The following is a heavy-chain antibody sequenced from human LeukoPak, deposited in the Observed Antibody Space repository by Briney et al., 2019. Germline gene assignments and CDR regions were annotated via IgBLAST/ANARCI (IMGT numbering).Heavy chain of an antibody. D-gene: IGHD6-19*01. J-gene: IGHJ5*02. V-gene: IGHV4-34*01. CDR2: INHSGST. Sequence: SETLSLTCAVYGGSFSGYYWSWIRQLPGKGLEWIGEINHSGSTNYNPSLKSRVTISVDTSKNQFSLKLSSVTAADTAVYYCARWQWLVRAFDPWGQGTLVTVSS. CDR3: ARWQWLVRAFDP. CDR1: GGSFSGYY.